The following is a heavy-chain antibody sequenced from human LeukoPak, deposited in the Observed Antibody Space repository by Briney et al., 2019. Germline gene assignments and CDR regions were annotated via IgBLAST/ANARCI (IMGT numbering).Heavy chain of an antibody. CDR1: GFTFSSYG. V-gene: IGHV3-30*03. CDR3: AVATPRKYCSSTSCPTGYAFDI. D-gene: IGHD2-2*01. J-gene: IGHJ3*02. CDR2: ISYDGSNK. Sequence: PGGSLRLSCAASGFTFSSYGMHWVRQAPGKGLGWVAIISYDGSNKYYADSVKGRFTISRDNSKNTLYLQMNSLRAEDTAVYYCAVATPRKYCSSTSCPTGYAFDIWGQGTMVTVSS.